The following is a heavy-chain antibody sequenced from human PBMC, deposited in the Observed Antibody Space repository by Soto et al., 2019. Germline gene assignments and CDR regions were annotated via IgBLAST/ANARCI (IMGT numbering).Heavy chain of an antibody. J-gene: IGHJ4*02. CDR1: GGSISSGDHY. D-gene: IGHD1-1*01. V-gene: IGHV4-30-4*01. CDR3: ARAKPPVANLNYYFDY. Sequence: SETLSLTCTVSGGSISSGDHYWSWIRQPPGKGLEWIGYIYYSGSTYYNPSLKSRVTISVDTSKNQFSLKLSSVTAADTAVYYCARAKPPVANLNYYFDYWGQGTLVTVSS. CDR2: IYYSGST.